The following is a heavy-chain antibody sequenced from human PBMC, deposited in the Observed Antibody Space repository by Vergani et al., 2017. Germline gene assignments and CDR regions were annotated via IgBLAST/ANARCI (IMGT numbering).Heavy chain of an antibody. D-gene: IGHD2-21*02. CDR3: ARGVTKYYFDY. Sequence: QVQLQESGPGLVKPSETLSLTCTVSGGSISSHYWSWIRQPPGKGLEWIGYIYYSGSTKYNPSLKSRVTISVDTSKNQFSLKLSSVTAADTAVYYCARGVTKYYFDYWGQGTLVTVSS. J-gene: IGHJ4*02. CDR1: GGSISSHY. V-gene: IGHV4-59*11. CDR2: IYYSGST.